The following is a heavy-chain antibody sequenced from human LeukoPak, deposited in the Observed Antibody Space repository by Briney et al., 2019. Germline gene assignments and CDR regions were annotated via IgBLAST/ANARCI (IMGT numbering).Heavy chain of an antibody. Sequence: GGPLRLSCAASGFVFSDYGMHWVRQAPGKGLEWVAFVRYDGSNEYYADSVKGRFTISRDNSKNTLYLQMNSLRAEDTAVYYCAKDWDYNFWSNYDHWGQGILVTVSS. D-gene: IGHD3-3*01. CDR2: VRYDGSNE. V-gene: IGHV3-30*02. CDR1: GFVFSDYG. J-gene: IGHJ4*02. CDR3: AKDWDYNFWSNYDH.